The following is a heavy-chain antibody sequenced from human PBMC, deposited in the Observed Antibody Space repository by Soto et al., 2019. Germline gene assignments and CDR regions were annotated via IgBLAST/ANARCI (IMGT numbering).Heavy chain of an antibody. V-gene: IGHV4-30-2*01. CDR3: ARVPGP. CDR1: GGSISSGGYS. J-gene: IGHJ5*02. Sequence: QLQLQESGSGLVKPSQTLSLTCAVSGGSISSGGYSWSWIRQPPGKGLEWIGYIYHSGSTYYNPSLNSRLTISVARSKTHLSLKLRSVTAADTAVSYCARVPGPWGQGPLVTVSS. CDR2: IYHSGST. D-gene: IGHD3-10*01.